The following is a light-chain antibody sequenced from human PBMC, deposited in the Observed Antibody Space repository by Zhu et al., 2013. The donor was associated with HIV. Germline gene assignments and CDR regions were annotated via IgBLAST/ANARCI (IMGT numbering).Light chain of an antibody. CDR1: QSVRSTY. J-gene: IGKJ1*01. V-gene: IGKV3-20*01. CDR3: QLYGTSPPWT. Sequence: EIVLTQSPGTLSLSLGERATLSCRASQSVRSTYLAWYQQRPGQAPRLLIYGASSRATGIPDRFSGSGSGTDFTLAISRLEPEDFAVYYCQLYGTSPPWTFGQRDQRVEIK. CDR2: GAS.